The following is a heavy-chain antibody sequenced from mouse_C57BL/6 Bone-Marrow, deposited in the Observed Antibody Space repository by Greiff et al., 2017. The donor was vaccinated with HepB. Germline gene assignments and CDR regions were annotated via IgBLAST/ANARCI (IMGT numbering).Heavy chain of an antibody. CDR1: GFTFSSYG. CDR3: ARRGSSLYYYAMDY. V-gene: IGHV5-6*01. Sequence: EVQRVESGGDLVKPGGSLKLSCAASGFTFSSYGMSWVRQTPDKRLEWVATISSGGSYTYYPDSVKGRFTISRDNAKNTLYLQMSSLKSEDTAMYYCARRGSSLYYYAMDYWGQGTSVTVSS. CDR2: ISSGGSYT. D-gene: IGHD1-1*01. J-gene: IGHJ4*01.